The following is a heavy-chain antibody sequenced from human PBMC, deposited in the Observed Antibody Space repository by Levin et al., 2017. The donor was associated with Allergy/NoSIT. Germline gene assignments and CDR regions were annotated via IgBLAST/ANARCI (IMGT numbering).Heavy chain of an antibody. V-gene: IGHV1-2*02. CDR1: GYTFTGYY. Sequence: GESLKISCKASGYTFTGYYMHWVRQAPGQGLEWMGWINPNSGGTNYAQKFQGRVTMTRDTSISTAYMELSRLRSDDTAVYYCARAVAGYEFDYWGQGTLVTVSS. D-gene: IGHD6-19*01. CDR2: INPNSGGT. CDR3: ARAVAGYEFDY. J-gene: IGHJ4*02.